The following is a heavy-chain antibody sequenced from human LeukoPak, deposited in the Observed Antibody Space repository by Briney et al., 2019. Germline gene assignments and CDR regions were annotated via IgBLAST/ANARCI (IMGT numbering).Heavy chain of an antibody. D-gene: IGHD6-13*01. Sequence: GGSLRLSCAASGFTFTTYALNWVRQTPGKGLEWVSTISGSGGTTYYADSVKGRFTISRDISKNTLYLQMNSLRAEDTAVYYCARRVTAAGFDSWGQGTLVTVSS. J-gene: IGHJ4*02. CDR1: GFTFTTYA. CDR2: ISGSGGTT. CDR3: ARRVTAAGFDS. V-gene: IGHV3-23*01.